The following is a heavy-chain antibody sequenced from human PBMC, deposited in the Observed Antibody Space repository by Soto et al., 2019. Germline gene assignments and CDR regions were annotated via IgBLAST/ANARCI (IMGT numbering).Heavy chain of an antibody. V-gene: IGHV4-30-4*01. CDR3: ARIYWLRDSSGYHHPFDY. CDR2: FYHSGST. CDR1: NGSMDSRDHY. D-gene: IGHD3-22*01. J-gene: IGHJ4*02. Sequence: SEPLSLTCTFSNGSMDSRDHYWSLIRQSPGRGLEWIGHFYHSGSTYYNPSLRSRASISNDLSKNQFFLELSSVTGADTAVYFCARIYWLRDSSGYHHPFDYWGQGALVTVSS.